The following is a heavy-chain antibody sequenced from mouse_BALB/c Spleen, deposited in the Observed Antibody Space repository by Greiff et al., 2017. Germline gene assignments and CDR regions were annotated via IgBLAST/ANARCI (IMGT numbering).Heavy chain of an antibody. CDR2: IDPANGNT. CDR1: GFNIKDTY. V-gene: IGHV14-3*02. Sequence: VQLQQSGAELVKPGASVKLSCTASGFNIKDTYMHWVRKGPEQGLKWIGRIDPANGNTKYDPKFQGKATITADTSSNTAYLQLSSLTSEDTAVYYCARWYYGSSYPFWYFDVWGAGTTVTVSS. D-gene: IGHD1-1*01. J-gene: IGHJ1*01. CDR3: ARWYYGSSYPFWYFDV.